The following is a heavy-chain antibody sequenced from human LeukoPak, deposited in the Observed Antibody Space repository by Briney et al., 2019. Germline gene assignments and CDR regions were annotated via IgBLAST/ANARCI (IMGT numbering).Heavy chain of an antibody. J-gene: IGHJ6*03. CDR2: INHSGST. CDR1: GGPFSGYY. D-gene: IGHD3-16*01. V-gene: IGHV4-34*01. CDR3: ARGRGMPMDV. Sequence: SEALSLTCAVYGGPFSGYYWSWIRQPPGKGLEWIGEINHSGSTNYNPSLKSRVTISVDTSKNQFSLKLSSVTAADTAVYYCARGRGMPMDVWGKGTTVTVSS.